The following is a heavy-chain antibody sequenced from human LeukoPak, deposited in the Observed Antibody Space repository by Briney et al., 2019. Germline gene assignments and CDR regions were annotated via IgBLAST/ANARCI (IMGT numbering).Heavy chain of an antibody. Sequence: PGGSLRLSCAASGFTFSSYAMSWVRQAPGKGLEWVSAISGSGGSTYYADSVKGRFTISRDSPKNTVYLQMDSLRAEDTAVYYCARGAEKILSFGEYPSDAFDIWGQGTMVSVTS. V-gene: IGHV3-23*01. CDR1: GFTFSSYA. D-gene: IGHD3-10*01. CDR2: ISGSGGST. CDR3: ARGAEKILSFGEYPSDAFDI. J-gene: IGHJ3*02.